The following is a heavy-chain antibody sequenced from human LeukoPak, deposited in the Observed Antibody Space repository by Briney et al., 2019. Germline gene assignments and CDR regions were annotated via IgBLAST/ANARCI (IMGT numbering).Heavy chain of an antibody. Sequence: GGSLRLSCAASGFTFSSYWMSWVRQAPGKGLEWVANIKQEGSEKYYVDSVKGRFTISRDNAKNSLYLQMNSLRAEDTAVYYCARAYYDFSSGYYSHYYGMDVWGQGTTVTVSS. V-gene: IGHV3-7*01. D-gene: IGHD3-3*01. CDR3: ARAYYDFSSGYYSHYYGMDV. CDR2: IKQEGSEK. CDR1: GFTFSSYW. J-gene: IGHJ6*02.